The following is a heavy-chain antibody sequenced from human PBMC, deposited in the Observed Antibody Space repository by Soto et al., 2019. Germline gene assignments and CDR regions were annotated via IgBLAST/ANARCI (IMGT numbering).Heavy chain of an antibody. V-gene: IGHV3-30*18. CDR1: GFTFSSYG. CDR3: AKGVYVDTAMVTD. J-gene: IGHJ4*02. CDR2: ISYDGSNK. Sequence: QVQLVESGGGVVQPGRSLRLSCAASGFTFSSYGMHWVRQAPGKGLEWVAVISYDGSNKYYADSVKGRFTISRDNSKNTLYLQMNSLRAEDTAVYYCAKGVYVDTAMVTDWGQGTLVPVSS. D-gene: IGHD5-18*01.